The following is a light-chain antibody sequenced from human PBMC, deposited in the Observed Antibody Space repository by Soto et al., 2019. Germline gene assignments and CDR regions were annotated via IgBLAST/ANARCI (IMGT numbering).Light chain of an antibody. J-gene: IGKJ1*01. CDR1: HTISSSY. V-gene: IGKV3-20*01. Sequence: EIVLTQSPGTLSLSPGERATLSCRASHTISSSYLAWYQQKPGQAPRLLMYGISRRATGIPDRFSGSGSGTDFTLTLTRLEPEDCAVYDCQQYVTSSPRTFGQGTKVEIK. CDR3: QQYVTSSPRT. CDR2: GIS.